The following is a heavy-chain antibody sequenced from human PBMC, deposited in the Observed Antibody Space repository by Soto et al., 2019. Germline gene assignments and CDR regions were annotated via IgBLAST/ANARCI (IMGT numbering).Heavy chain of an antibody. CDR2: IYYSGSA. D-gene: IGHD1-20*01. CDR3: ARYISGDGYRFDY. V-gene: IGHV4-39*01. CDR1: GGSIISSIYY. J-gene: IGHJ4*01. Sequence: SETLPLTCTVSGGSIISSIYYWGWIRQPPGQGLEWIGTIYYSGSAYYNPSLKSRVTISVDTSKNQFSLKLSPVTAADTAVYYCARYISGDGYRFDYWGHGTLVTVSS.